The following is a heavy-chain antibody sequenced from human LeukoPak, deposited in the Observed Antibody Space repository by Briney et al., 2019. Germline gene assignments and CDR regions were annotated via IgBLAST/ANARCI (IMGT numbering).Heavy chain of an antibody. V-gene: IGHV3-48*01. J-gene: IGHJ6*03. Sequence: GGSLRLSCAASGFPFSSYSMNWVRQAPGQGLEWVSYIRSIGTTTYHADSVKGRFAISRDNDKNSLYLQMNSLGVDDTAVYYCVRGRGALGYMDVWGKGTTVTVSS. CDR2: IRSIGTTT. CDR1: GFPFSSYS. CDR3: VRGRGALGYMDV. D-gene: IGHD3-10*01.